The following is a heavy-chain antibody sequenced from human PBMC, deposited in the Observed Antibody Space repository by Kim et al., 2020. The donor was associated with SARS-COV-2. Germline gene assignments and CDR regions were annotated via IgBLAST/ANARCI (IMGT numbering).Heavy chain of an antibody. V-gene: IGHV4-34*01. Sequence: SETLSLTCAVYGGSFSGYYWSWIRQPPGKGLEWIGEINHSGSTNYNPSLKSRVTISVDTSKNQFSLKLSSVTAADTAVYYCARGDSSGWYIWYFDLWGRGTLVTVSS. J-gene: IGHJ2*01. D-gene: IGHD6-19*01. CDR1: GGSFSGYY. CDR3: ARGDSSGWYIWYFDL. CDR2: INHSGST.